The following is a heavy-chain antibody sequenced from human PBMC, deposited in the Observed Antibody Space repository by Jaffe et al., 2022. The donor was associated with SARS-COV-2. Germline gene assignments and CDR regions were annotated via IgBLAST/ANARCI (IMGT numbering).Heavy chain of an antibody. CDR3: VSGCSGGRCYFRDS. CDR2: ISRGSSDI. CDR1: GITFSAYS. V-gene: IGHV3-21*03. D-gene: IGHD2-15*01. Sequence: EVQLVESGGGPVKPGGSLRLSCEVSGITFSAYSMKWVRQAPGKGLEWVSSISRGSSDIYYADSVRGRFTISRDDAKNSLYLQMNSLRAEDTAVYYCVSGCSGGRCYFRDSWGQGTLVTVSS. J-gene: IGHJ4*02.